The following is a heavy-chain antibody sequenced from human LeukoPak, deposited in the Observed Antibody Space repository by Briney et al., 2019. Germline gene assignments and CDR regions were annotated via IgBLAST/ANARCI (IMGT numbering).Heavy chain of an antibody. CDR1: GFTVSSNY. Sequence: GGSLRLSCAASGFTVSSNYMSWVRQAPGKGLEWVSVIYSGGSTYYADSVKGRFTISRDNSKNTLYLQMNSLRAEDTAVYYCAREPDRTEGGMDVWGQGTTVTVSS. CDR2: IYSGGST. J-gene: IGHJ6*02. D-gene: IGHD1-1*01. V-gene: IGHV3-53*01. CDR3: AREPDRTEGGMDV.